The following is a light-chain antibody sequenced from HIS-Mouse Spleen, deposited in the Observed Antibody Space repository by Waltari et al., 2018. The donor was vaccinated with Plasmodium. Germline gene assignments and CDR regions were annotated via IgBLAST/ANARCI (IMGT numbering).Light chain of an antibody. CDR2: DAS. CDR3: QQYDNLPYT. Sequence: DIQMTQSPSSLSASVGDRVTITCQASQDLSNYLNWYQQKPGKAPKLLIYDASNLETGVPSRFSGIGSVTDFTFTISSLQPEDIATYYCQQYDNLPYTFGQGTKLEIK. J-gene: IGKJ2*01. CDR1: QDLSNY. V-gene: IGKV1-33*01.